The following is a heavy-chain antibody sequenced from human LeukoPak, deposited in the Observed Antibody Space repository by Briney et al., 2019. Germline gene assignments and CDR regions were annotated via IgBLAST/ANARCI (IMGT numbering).Heavy chain of an antibody. CDR2: ISYDGSNK. CDR1: GFTFSSYA. V-gene: IGHV3-30*04. J-gene: IGHJ4*02. CDR3: ARDGLGYCSSTSCYGGVYFDY. D-gene: IGHD2-2*01. Sequence: PGGSLRLSCAASGFTFSSYAMHWVRQAPGKGLEWVAVISYDGSNKYYADSVKGRFTISRDNSKNTLYLQMNSLRAEDTAVYYCARDGLGYCSSTSCYGGVYFDYWGQGTLVTVSS.